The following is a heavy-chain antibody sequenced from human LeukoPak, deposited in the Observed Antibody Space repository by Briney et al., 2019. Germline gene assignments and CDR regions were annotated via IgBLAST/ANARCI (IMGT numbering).Heavy chain of an antibody. J-gene: IGHJ4*02. CDR3: ARGAWSHDY. CDR1: GGSFSGYY. V-gene: IGHV4-34*01. Sequence: SETLSLTCAVYGGSFSGYYWSWIRQPPGKGLEWIGEINHSGSTNYNPSLKSRATISVDTSKNQFSQKLSSVTAADTAVYYCARGAWSHDYWGQGTLVTVSS. CDR2: INHSGST. D-gene: IGHD2-15*01.